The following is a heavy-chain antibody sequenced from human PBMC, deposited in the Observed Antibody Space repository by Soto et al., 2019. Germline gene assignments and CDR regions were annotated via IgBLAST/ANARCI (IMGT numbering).Heavy chain of an antibody. Sequence: LRLSCAASWFSFHDYVIHWVRQAPGKGLEWVSGISYNSRVIDYADSVKGRFTISRDNAENSLYLQMNSLTAEDTALYYCVTPNSDSFSEGFNLWGQGTMVTVSS. D-gene: IGHD1-26*01. V-gene: IGHV3-9*01. CDR1: WFSFHDYV. CDR2: ISYNSRVI. CDR3: VTPNSDSFSEGFNL. J-gene: IGHJ3*01.